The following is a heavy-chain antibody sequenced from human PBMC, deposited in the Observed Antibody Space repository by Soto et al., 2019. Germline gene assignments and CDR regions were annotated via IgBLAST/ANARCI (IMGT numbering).Heavy chain of an antibody. D-gene: IGHD3-10*01. CDR1: GGSFSGYY. J-gene: IGHJ6*02. Sequence: PSETLSLTCAVYGGSFSGYYWSWIRQPPGKGLEWIGEINHSGSTNYNPSLKSRVTISVDTSKNQFSLKLSSVTAADTAVYYCARGVTMVRGVIWGDYYYYGMDVWGQGTTVTVSS. CDR2: INHSGST. V-gene: IGHV4-34*01. CDR3: ARGVTMVRGVIWGDYYYYGMDV.